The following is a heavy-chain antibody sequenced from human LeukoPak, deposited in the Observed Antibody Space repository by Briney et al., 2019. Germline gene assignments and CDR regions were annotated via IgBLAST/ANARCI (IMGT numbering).Heavy chain of an antibody. CDR2: ISGSGGST. D-gene: IGHD4-17*01. J-gene: IGHJ4*02. CDR3: ATPPTVTRNY. CDR1: GFTFSTYG. Sequence: GGTLRLSCAASGFTFSTYGMSWVRQAPGKGLEWVSGISGSGGSTYYADSVKGRLTISRDNSKNTLYLQMNSLRAEDTAVYYCATPPTVTRNYWGQGTLVTVSS. V-gene: IGHV3-23*01.